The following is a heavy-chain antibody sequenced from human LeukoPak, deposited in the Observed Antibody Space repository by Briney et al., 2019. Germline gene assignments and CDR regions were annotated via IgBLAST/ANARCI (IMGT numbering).Heavy chain of an antibody. D-gene: IGHD2-15*01. Sequence: SQTLSLTCTVSGGSFTSGDYYWSGDYYWSWIRQPPGKGLEWIGYIYYSGSTYYNPSLKSRVTISVDTSKNQFSLTLSSVTAADTAVYYCARVAWVVIAAIDYWGQGTLVTVSS. CDR3: ARVAWVVIAAIDY. CDR1: GGSFTSGDYYWSGDYY. J-gene: IGHJ4*02. CDR2: IYYSGST. V-gene: IGHV4-30-4*01.